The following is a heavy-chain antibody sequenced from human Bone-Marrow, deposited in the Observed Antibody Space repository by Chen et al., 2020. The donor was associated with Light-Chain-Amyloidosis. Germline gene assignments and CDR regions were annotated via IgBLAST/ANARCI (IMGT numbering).Heavy chain of an antibody. CDR2: ISANGNAI. V-gene: IGHV3-48*01. CDR1: GFTFGTYS. Sequence: EVQLVESGGGLVKPGGSLRLSCAASGFTFGTYSLTWVRQAPGKGLEWLSYISANGNAIFYAASVRGRFTISRDNANRSLYLQMRNLRVEDTAVYYCARDSGESAADDFWGQGTLVTVSS. D-gene: IGHD6-13*01. J-gene: IGHJ4*02. CDR3: ARDSGESAADDF.